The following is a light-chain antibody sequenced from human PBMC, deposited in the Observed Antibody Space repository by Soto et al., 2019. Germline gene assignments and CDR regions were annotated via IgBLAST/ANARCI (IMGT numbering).Light chain of an antibody. Sequence: EVVLTQSPGTLSLSPGERATLSCRASQSVSNNYLAWYQQKPGQAPRLLIYGASNRATGIPDRFSGSGSGTDFTLTISRLEPEDFAVYYCQQYGSSPVTFGQGTKVAIK. J-gene: IGKJ1*01. CDR3: QQYGSSPVT. CDR2: GAS. CDR1: QSVSNNY. V-gene: IGKV3-20*01.